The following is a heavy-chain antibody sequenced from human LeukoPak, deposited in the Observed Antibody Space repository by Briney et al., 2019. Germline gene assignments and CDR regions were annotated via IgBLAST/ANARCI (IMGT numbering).Heavy chain of an antibody. Sequence: GSSVKVSCKASADTFSRYAISWVRQAPGQGLEWMGRIIPKFGTAKYAQRFRGRATITADKSTTTAYMELSSLRSEDTAVYYCARAIYYDVMTGYYDYYSYYMDVWGDGTTVTVSS. CDR1: ADTFSRYA. J-gene: IGHJ6*03. V-gene: IGHV1-69*06. D-gene: IGHD3-9*01. CDR3: ARAIYYDVMTGYYDYYSYYMDV. CDR2: IIPKFGTA.